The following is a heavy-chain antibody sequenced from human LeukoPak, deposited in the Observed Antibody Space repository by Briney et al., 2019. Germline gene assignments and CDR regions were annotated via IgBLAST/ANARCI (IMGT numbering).Heavy chain of an antibody. CDR1: GGSFIGYY. CDR2: INHSGST. D-gene: IGHD4-17*01. CDR3: SKGGPHTVTTYRWFDP. V-gene: IGHV4-34*01. J-gene: IGHJ5*02. Sequence: PSETLSLTCGVYGGSFIGYYWSWIRQPPGKGLEWIGEINHSGSTNYNSSLKSRVTISVDTSKRQFSLKLSSVTAADTAVYYCSKGGPHTVTTYRWFDPWGQGTLVTVSS.